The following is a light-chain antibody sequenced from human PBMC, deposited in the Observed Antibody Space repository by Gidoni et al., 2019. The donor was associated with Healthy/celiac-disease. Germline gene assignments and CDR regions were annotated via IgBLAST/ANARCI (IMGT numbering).Light chain of an antibody. CDR2: AAS. Sequence: DIQITQSPSSLSASVGDRVTITCRTSQSISSYLNWYQQKPGKAPKLMIYAASTLQSGVPSRFSGTGSGTEFTLTISSLQPEDFATYYCQQSYSTLLSFGGGTKVGIK. CDR3: QQSYSTLLS. V-gene: IGKV1-39*01. J-gene: IGKJ4*01. CDR1: QSISSY.